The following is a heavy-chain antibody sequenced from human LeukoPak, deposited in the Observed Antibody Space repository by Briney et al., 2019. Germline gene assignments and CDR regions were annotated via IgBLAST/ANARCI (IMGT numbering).Heavy chain of an antibody. J-gene: IGHJ3*02. D-gene: IGHD6-13*01. Sequence: PGGSLRLSCAASGFTFSSYGMHWVRQAPGKGLEWVSAISGSGGSTYYADSVKGRFTISRDNSKNTLYLQMNSLRAEDTAVYYCAKFSESAAHGGVAFDIWGQGTMVTVSS. CDR3: AKFSESAAHGGVAFDI. CDR2: ISGSGGST. CDR1: GFTFSSYG. V-gene: IGHV3-23*01.